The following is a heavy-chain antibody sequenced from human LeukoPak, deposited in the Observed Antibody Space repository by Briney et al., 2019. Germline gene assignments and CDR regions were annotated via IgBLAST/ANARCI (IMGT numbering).Heavy chain of an antibody. CDR1: GGTFSSYA. J-gene: IGHJ5*02. D-gene: IGHD4-17*01. Sequence: GASVKVSCKASGGTFSSYAISWVRQAPGQGLEWMGGIIPIFGTANYAQKFQGRVTITADESTSTAYMELSSLRSEDTAVYYCAGATVTTYNWFDPWGQGTLVTVSS. CDR2: IIPIFGTA. CDR3: AGATVTTYNWFDP. V-gene: IGHV1-69*13.